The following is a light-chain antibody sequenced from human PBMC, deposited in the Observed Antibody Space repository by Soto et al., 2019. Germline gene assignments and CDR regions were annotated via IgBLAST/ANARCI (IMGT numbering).Light chain of an antibody. V-gene: IGKV3-20*01. CDR3: QQYGSSPRT. Sequence: EIVLTQSPGTLSLSPGERATLSCRASQRVSSNYLAWYQQKPGQAPRLLIYGTSSRATGIPDRFSGSGSGTHFTLTISRLEPEDFAVYYCQQYGSSPRTFGQGTNLEIK. CDR2: GTS. J-gene: IGKJ2*01. CDR1: QRVSSNY.